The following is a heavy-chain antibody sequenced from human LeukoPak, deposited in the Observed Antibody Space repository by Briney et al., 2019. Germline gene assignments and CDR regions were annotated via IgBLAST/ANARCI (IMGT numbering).Heavy chain of an antibody. Sequence: GGSLRLSCAASGFTVSSTYMSWLRQAPGKGLEWVSLIYTGGTTYYPDSVKGRFTISRDNSENTLYLQMNSLRAEDTAVYYCARGITGSNNWFDPWGQGTLVTVSS. D-gene: IGHD1-20*01. CDR2: IYTGGTT. CDR3: ARGITGSNNWFDP. J-gene: IGHJ5*02. V-gene: IGHV3-53*01. CDR1: GFTVSSTY.